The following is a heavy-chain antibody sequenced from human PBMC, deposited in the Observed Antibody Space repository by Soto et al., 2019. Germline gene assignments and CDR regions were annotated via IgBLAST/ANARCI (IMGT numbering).Heavy chain of an antibody. Sequence: QITLKESGPTLEKPTQTLTLTCTFSGFSLSSSGVGVAWIRQPAGKALEWLALMYWDGDQRYSPFLMGRLTITKDTSENQVVLTITNMDPVDTATYYCAHKGGRGAGMDVWGQGTTVTVSS. D-gene: IGHD2-15*01. CDR3: AHKGGRGAGMDV. CDR2: MYWDGDQ. CDR1: GFSLSSSGVG. J-gene: IGHJ6*02. V-gene: IGHV2-5*02.